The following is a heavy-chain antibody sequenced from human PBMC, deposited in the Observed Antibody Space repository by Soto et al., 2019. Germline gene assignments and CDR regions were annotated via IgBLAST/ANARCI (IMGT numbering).Heavy chain of an antibody. CDR3: ARGSAAKRYFDL. V-gene: IGHV4-30-4*01. D-gene: IGHD5-18*01. CDR2: IFPSGAT. Sequence: QAQLRESGPGLVKPSQTLSLMCTVSGAPLGGGAYHWSWIRQPPGKGLEWIGYIFPSGATHYNSSLGSRVTLSVERSKSHFSLKLTSVTAADTAVYFCARGSAAKRYFDLWGRGTLVTVSS. CDR1: GAPLGGGAYH. J-gene: IGHJ2*01.